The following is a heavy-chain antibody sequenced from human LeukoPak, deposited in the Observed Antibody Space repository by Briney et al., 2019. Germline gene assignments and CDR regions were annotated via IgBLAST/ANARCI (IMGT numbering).Heavy chain of an antibody. J-gene: IGHJ6*02. D-gene: IGHD3-10*01. CDR3: ARAGIYGSGSSTYYYGMDV. Sequence: SETLSLTCTVSGGSISSYYWSCIRQPPGKGLEWIGYIYYSGSTNYNPSLKSRVTISVDTSKNQFSLKLSSVTAADTAVYYCARAGIYGSGSSTYYYGMDVWGQGTTVTVSS. CDR2: IYYSGST. V-gene: IGHV4-59*01. CDR1: GGSISSYY.